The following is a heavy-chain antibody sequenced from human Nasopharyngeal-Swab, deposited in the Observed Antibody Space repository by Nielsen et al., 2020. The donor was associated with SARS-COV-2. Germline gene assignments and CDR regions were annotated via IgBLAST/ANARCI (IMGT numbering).Heavy chain of an antibody. V-gene: IGHV3-23*01. CDR1: GLTFSSYA. CDR2: ISGSGGST. J-gene: IGHJ4*02. D-gene: IGHD6-19*01. CDR3: AKDPSAVAGTGWDY. Sequence: EALKTPCAVSGLTFSSYAMNRVREAPGKGLEWVSAISGSGGSTYYADSVKGRFTISRDNSKNTLYLQMNSLRAEDTAVYYCAKDPSAVAGTGWDYWGQGTLVTVSS.